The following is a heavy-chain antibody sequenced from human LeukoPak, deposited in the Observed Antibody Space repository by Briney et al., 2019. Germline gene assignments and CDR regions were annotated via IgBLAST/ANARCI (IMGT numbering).Heavy chain of an antibody. Sequence: GASVKVSCKASGYTFTGYYMHWVRQAPGQGLEWMGRINPNSGGTDYAQKFQGRVTMTRDTSISTAYMELSRLRSDDTAVYYCARESYGDYVYYWGQGTLVTVSS. V-gene: IGHV1-2*06. J-gene: IGHJ4*02. CDR2: INPNSGGT. D-gene: IGHD4-17*01. CDR1: GYTFTGYY. CDR3: ARESYGDYVYY.